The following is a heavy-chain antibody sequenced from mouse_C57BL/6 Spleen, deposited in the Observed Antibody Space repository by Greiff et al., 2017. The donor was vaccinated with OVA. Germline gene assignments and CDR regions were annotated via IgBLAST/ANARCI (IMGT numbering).Heavy chain of an antibody. J-gene: IGHJ2*01. Sequence: VMLVESGAELVKPGASVKISCKASGYAFSSYWMNWVKQRPGKGLEWIGQIYPGDGDTNYNGKFKGKATLTADKSSSTAYMQLSSLTSEDSAVYFCARLTGTYFDYWGQGTTLTVSS. CDR1: GYAFSSYW. D-gene: IGHD4-1*01. CDR2: IYPGDGDT. CDR3: ARLTGTYFDY. V-gene: IGHV1-80*01.